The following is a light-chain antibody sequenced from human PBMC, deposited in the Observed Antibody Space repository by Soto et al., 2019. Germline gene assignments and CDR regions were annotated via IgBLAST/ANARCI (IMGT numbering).Light chain of an antibody. Sequence: EIVLTQSPGTLSLSPGERATLSCRASQSVSSSYLAWYQQKPGQAPRLLIYGASSRATGIPDRFSGSGSGTDFTLTISRPEPEDFAVYYCQQYGSSPALTFGGGTKVDIK. CDR2: GAS. J-gene: IGKJ4*01. CDR3: QQYGSSPALT. V-gene: IGKV3-20*01. CDR1: QSVSSSY.